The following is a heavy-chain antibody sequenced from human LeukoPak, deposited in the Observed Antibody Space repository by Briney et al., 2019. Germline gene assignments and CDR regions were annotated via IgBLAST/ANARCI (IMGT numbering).Heavy chain of an antibody. Sequence: GGSLKLSCAAFGFTLVSPWRHWVRQAPGKGLVWFSRINSDGSSISYADSVKGRFTISRDNAKNTLYLQMNSLGAEDTAVYYCARGADYGDSEVDYWGQGTLVTVSS. CDR2: INSDGSSI. J-gene: IGHJ4*02. V-gene: IGHV3-74*01. D-gene: IGHD4-17*01. CDR1: GFTLVSPW. CDR3: ARGADYGDSEVDY.